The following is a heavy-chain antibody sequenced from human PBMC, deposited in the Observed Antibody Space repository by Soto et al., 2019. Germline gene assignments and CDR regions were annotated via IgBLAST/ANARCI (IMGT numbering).Heavy chain of an antibody. CDR3: ARDQGYLDY. CDR2: FSSGGSK. D-gene: IGHD3-16*02. CDR1: GFTFNSYA. J-gene: IGHJ4*02. V-gene: IGHV3-23*01. Sequence: EVQLLESGGGLVQPGGALRLSCTASGFTFNSYAMNWVRQAPGKGLEWVSTFSSGGSKYYADSVKGRFTISRDNSKNSLFLQMNSLRADDTAVYYCARDQGYLDYWGQGAPVTVSS.